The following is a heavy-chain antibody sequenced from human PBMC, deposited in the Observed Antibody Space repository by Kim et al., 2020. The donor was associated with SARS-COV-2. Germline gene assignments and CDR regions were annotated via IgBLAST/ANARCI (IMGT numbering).Heavy chain of an antibody. CDR2: ISSSSSYT. CDR3: ARVNATAMVYYYGMDV. V-gene: IGHV3-11*06. Sequence: GGSLRLSCAASGFTFSDYYMSWIRQAPGKGLEWVSYISSSSSYTNYADSAKGRFTISRDNAKNSLYLQMNSLRAEDTAVYYCARVNATAMVYYYGMDVWGQGTTVTVSS. J-gene: IGHJ6*02. D-gene: IGHD5-18*01. CDR1: GFTFSDYY.